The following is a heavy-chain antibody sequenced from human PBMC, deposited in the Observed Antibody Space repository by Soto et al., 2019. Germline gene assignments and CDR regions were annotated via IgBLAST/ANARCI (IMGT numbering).Heavy chain of an antibody. D-gene: IGHD3-22*01. CDR2: ISGSGGET. CDR3: AKEYYSDSSFDS. J-gene: IGHJ4*02. CDR1: GIIFSSYA. V-gene: IGHV3-23*01. Sequence: GGSLRLSCAASGIIFSSYALSWVRQAPGKGLEWVSCISGSGGETYYADSVKGRFTISRDNSKNRLYLQMNSLRAEDTAIYYCAKEYYSDSSFDSWGQGTLVTVSS.